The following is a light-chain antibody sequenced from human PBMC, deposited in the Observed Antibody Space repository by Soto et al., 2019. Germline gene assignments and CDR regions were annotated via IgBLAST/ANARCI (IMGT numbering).Light chain of an antibody. V-gene: IGKV1-5*01. CDR1: QTISSW. CDR2: IAS. CDR3: QQSKTFPLT. J-gene: IGKJ4*01. Sequence: DIQMTQSPSTLSGSVGDRVTITCRASQTISSWLAWYQQKPCKSPKVLIDIASRLQSGVPSRFSGRGSGTDFSLTISNLQPEDFATYFCQQSKTFPLTFGGGTKVDIK.